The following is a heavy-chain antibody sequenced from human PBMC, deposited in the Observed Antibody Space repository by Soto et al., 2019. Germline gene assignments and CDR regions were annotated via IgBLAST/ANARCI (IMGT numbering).Heavy chain of an antibody. CDR2: ISAYNGNT. J-gene: IGHJ6*03. Sequence: QVQLVQSGAEVKKPGASVKVSCKASGYTFTSYGISWVRQAPGQGLEWMGWISAYNGNTNYAQKLQGRVTMTTDTATSKAYMELRSLRSDDTAVYYCARPRYSSSWAIRKYYYYMDVWGKGTTVTVSS. CDR1: GYTFTSYG. CDR3: ARPRYSSSWAIRKYYYYMDV. D-gene: IGHD6-13*01. V-gene: IGHV1-18*01.